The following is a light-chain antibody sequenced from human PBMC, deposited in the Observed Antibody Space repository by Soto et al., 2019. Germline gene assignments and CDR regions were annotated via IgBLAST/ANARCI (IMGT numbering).Light chain of an antibody. Sequence: QSALTQPASVSGSPGQSITISCTGTSRDVGGYSYASWYQQHPGKAPKLMIYDVNNRPSGVSDRFSGSKSGNTASLTISGLQAEDESDYYCSSFTSYSTLVFGGGTKLTVL. V-gene: IGLV2-14*03. CDR1: SRDVGGYSY. CDR3: SSFTSYSTLV. J-gene: IGLJ2*01. CDR2: DVN.